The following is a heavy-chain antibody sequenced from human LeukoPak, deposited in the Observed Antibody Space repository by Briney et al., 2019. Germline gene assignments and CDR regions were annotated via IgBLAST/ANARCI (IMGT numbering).Heavy chain of an antibody. J-gene: IGHJ4*02. CDR2: ISSSSSYI. CDR1: GFTFSSYS. Sequence: GGSLRLSCAASGFTFSSYSMTWVRQAPGKGLEWVSSISSSSSYIYYADSVKGRFTISRDNAKNSLYLQINSLRAEDTAAYYCAISTSCYLYWGQGTLVTVSS. CDR3: AISTSCYLY. D-gene: IGHD2-2*01. V-gene: IGHV3-21*01.